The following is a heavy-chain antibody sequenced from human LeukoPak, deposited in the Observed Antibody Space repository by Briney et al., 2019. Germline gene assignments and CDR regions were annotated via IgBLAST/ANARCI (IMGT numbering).Heavy chain of an antibody. CDR1: GGSFSGYY. D-gene: IGHD2-2*02. Sequence: SETLSLTCAVYGGSFSGYYWSWIRQPPGKGLEWIGEINHSGSTNYNPSLKSRVTISVDKSKNQFSLKLSSVTAADTAVYYCARRRLYRGAFDIWGQGTMVTVSS. J-gene: IGHJ3*02. CDR2: INHSGST. V-gene: IGHV4-34*01. CDR3: ARRRLYRGAFDI.